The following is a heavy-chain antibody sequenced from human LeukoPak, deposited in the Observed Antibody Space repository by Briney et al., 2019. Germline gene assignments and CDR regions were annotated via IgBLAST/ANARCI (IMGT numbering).Heavy chain of an antibody. J-gene: IGHJ4*02. D-gene: IGHD4-23*01. CDR1: GFTFSSYS. CDR3: ARSGNPEISFDY. CDR2: ISSSSSSTI. Sequence: GRSLRLSCAASGFTFSSYSMNWVRQAPGKGLEWVSYISSSSSSTIYYADSVKGRFTISRDNAKNSLYLQMNSLRDEDTAVYYCARSGNPEISFDYWGQGTLVTVSS. V-gene: IGHV3-48*02.